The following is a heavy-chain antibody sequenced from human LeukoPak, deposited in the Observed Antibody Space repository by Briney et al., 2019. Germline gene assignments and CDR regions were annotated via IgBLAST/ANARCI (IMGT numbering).Heavy chain of an antibody. CDR1: GFSFSSSS. D-gene: IGHD3-22*01. V-gene: IGHV1-58*02. Sequence: GASVKVSCKASGFSFSSSSMQWVRQAGGQRLEWIGWLAVSSGNRNYAQKFQGRVTITRDMSTSTAYMELSSLRSEDTALYYCAAVFGSGYYYYFDYWGQGSLVTISS. CDR3: AAVFGSGYYYYFDY. J-gene: IGHJ4*02. CDR2: LAVSSGNR.